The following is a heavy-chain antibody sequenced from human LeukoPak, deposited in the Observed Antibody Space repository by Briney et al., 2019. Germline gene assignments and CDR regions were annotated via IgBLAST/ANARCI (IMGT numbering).Heavy chain of an antibody. V-gene: IGHV4-59*08. Sequence: KPSETLSLTCTVSGGSISSYYWSWIRQPPGKGLEWIGYIYYSGSTNYNPSLKSRVTISVDTSKNQFSLKLSSVTAADTAVYYCARRVTMVRGVITNNWFDPWGQGTLVTVSS. D-gene: IGHD3-10*01. CDR3: ARRVTMVRGVITNNWFDP. CDR2: IYYSGST. CDR1: GGSISSYY. J-gene: IGHJ5*02.